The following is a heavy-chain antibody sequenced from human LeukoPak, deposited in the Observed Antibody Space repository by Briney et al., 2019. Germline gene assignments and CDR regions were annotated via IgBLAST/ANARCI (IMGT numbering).Heavy chain of an antibody. CDR3: AKGTIQLWFGELLCMDV. CDR1: GFTFSSYG. D-gene: IGHD3-10*01. CDR2: ISYDGSQK. Sequence: GGSLRLSCAASGFTFSSYGMHWLRQAPGKGLEWVAVISYDGSQKHYADSAKGRLTISRDNSKNTLYLQMNSLRAEDTAVYYCAKGTIQLWFGELLCMDVWGQGTTVTVSS. J-gene: IGHJ6*02. V-gene: IGHV3-30*18.